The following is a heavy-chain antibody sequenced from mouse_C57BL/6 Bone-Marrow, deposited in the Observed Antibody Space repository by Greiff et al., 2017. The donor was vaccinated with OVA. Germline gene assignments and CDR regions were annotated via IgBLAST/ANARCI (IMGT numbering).Heavy chain of an antibody. V-gene: IGHV5-17*01. J-gene: IGHJ2*01. CDR3: ARRITTVVATWDFDY. CDR2: ISSGSSTI. CDR1: GFTFSDYG. D-gene: IGHD1-1*01. Sequence: EVMLVESGGGLVKPGGSLKLSCAASGFTFSDYGMHWVRQAPEKGLEWVAYISSGSSTIYYADTVKGRFTISRDNAKNTLFLQMTSLRSEDTAMYYGARRITTVVATWDFDYWGQGTTLTGSS.